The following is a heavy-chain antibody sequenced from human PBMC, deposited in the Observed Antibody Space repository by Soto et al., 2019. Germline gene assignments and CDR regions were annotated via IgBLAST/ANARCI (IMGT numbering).Heavy chain of an antibody. CDR3: ARDPFPRITIFGVVTYFDY. V-gene: IGHV3-33*01. CDR2: IWYDGSNK. D-gene: IGHD3-3*01. J-gene: IGHJ4*02. CDR1: GFTFSSYG. Sequence: PGGSLRLSCAASGFTFSSYGMHWVRQAPGKGLEWVAVIWYDGSNKYYADSVKGRFTISRDNSKNTLYLQMNSLRAEDTAVYYCARDPFPRITIFGVVTYFDYWGQGTLVTVSS.